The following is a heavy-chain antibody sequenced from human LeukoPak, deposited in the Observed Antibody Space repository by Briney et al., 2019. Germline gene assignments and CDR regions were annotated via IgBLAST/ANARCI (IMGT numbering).Heavy chain of an antibody. Sequence: PGGSLRLSCAASGFSFRTYAMAWVRQAPGKGLEWVSAISDDSGKIYYANSVKGRFTISRGNSKSTLFMQMNSLRVEDTAVYYCAREYDSSWPSWGQGTLVTVSS. CDR2: ISDDSGKI. CDR3: AREYDSSWPS. J-gene: IGHJ5*02. CDR1: GFSFRTYA. D-gene: IGHD3-22*01. V-gene: IGHV3-23*01.